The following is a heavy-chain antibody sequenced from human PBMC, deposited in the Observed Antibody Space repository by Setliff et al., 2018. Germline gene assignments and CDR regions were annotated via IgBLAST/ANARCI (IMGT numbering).Heavy chain of an antibody. Sequence: ASVKVSCKTSGYVFTDFGIGWLRQAPGQGPEWMGWISGSNGDTDHTQKFINRLTLSLDASTNTAYMKQTGLGDDDTAIYYCVRAHHEDPLGFSIYWGQGTPVTVSS. CDR1: GYVFTDFG. CDR2: ISGSNGDT. D-gene: IGHD2-15*01. J-gene: IGHJ4*02. V-gene: IGHV1-18*01. CDR3: VRAHHEDPLGFSIY.